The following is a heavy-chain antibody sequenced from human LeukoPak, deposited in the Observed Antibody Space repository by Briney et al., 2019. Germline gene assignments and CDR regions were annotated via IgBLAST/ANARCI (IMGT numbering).Heavy chain of an antibody. CDR3: ARAYDMIDY. D-gene: IGHD3-9*01. Sequence: ASATVSCKASGYTFTSYYMHWVRQAPGQGLEWMGIINPSGGSTSYAQKFQGRIAMTRDTSTSTVYMVLSSLRSEDTAVYYCARAYDMIDYWGQGTLVTVSS. V-gene: IGHV1-46*01. J-gene: IGHJ4*02. CDR2: INPSGGST. CDR1: GYTFTSYY.